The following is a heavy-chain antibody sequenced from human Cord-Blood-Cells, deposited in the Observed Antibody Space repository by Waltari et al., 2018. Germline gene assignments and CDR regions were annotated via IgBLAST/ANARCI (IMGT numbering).Heavy chain of an antibody. CDR1: GSTFTSYA. Sequence: QVQLVQSGAEVKKPGASVKVSCKASGSTFTSYAMHWVRQTPGQRLEWMGWINAGNGNTKYSQKFQGRVTITRDTSASTAYMELSSLRSEDTAVYYCARVPIIAARYYFDYWGQGTLVTVSS. CDR2: INAGNGNT. V-gene: IGHV1-3*01. J-gene: IGHJ4*02. D-gene: IGHD6-6*01. CDR3: ARVPIIAARYYFDY.